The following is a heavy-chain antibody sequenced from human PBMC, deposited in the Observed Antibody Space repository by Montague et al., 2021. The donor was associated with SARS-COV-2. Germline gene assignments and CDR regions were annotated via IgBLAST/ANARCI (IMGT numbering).Heavy chain of an antibody. CDR1: GGSISSSSYY. Sequence: SETLSLTCTVSGGSISSSSYYWGWIRQPPGKGLEWIGSIYYSGSTYYNPSLESRVTISVDTSKNQFSLKLSSVTAADTAVYYCARGGSLRFEILIGPRHYYYGMDVWSQGTTVTVSS. CDR3: ARGGSLRFEILIGPRHYYYGMDV. V-gene: IGHV4-39*07. CDR2: IYYSGST. D-gene: IGHD3-9*01. J-gene: IGHJ6*02.